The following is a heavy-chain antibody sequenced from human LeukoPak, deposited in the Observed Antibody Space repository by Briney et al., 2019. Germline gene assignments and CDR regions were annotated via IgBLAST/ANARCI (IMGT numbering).Heavy chain of an antibody. V-gene: IGHV3-30-3*01. Sequence: GGSLRLSCAASGFTFRRYAMHWVRQAPGTGLESVADISYDGSIKYYADSVKGRFTISRDNSKNTLYLQMNSLRAEDTAVYYCARGGYSSSWYYLDYWGQGTLVTVSS. CDR2: ISYDGSIK. D-gene: IGHD6-13*01. CDR1: GFTFRRYA. CDR3: ARGGYSSSWYYLDY. J-gene: IGHJ4*02.